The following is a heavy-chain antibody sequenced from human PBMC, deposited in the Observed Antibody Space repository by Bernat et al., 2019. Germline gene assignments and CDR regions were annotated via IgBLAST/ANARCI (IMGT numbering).Heavy chain of an antibody. Sequence: QVQLVQSGAEVKKPGSSVKVSCKASGGTFSSYTISWVRQAPGQGLEWMGRIIPILGIANYAQKFQGRVTITADKSTSTAYMELSRLRSEDTAVYYCASNYYGSGRNGMDVWGQGTTVTVSS. V-gene: IGHV1-69*02. CDR3: ASNYYGSGRNGMDV. D-gene: IGHD3-10*01. CDR2: IIPILGIA. J-gene: IGHJ6*02. CDR1: GGTFSSYT.